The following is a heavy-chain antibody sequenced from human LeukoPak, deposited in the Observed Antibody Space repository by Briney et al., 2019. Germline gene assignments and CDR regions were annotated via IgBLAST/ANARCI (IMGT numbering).Heavy chain of an antibody. V-gene: IGHV4-34*01. CDR3: SGASCRKGYNFYYYYYMDV. D-gene: IGHD5-24*01. CDR1: GGSFSGYY. Sequence: SETLSLTCAVYGGSFSGYYWSWIRQPPGKGLEWIGEINHSGSTNYNPSLKSRVTISVDTSKNQFSLKLSSLTAAGPAVYEFSGASCRKGYNFYYYYYMDVWGKGTTVTVSS. J-gene: IGHJ6*03. CDR2: INHSGST.